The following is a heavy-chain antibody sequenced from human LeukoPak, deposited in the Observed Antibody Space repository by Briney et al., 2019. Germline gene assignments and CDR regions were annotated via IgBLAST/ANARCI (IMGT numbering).Heavy chain of an antibody. Sequence: PSETLSLTCAVYGGSFSGYYWSWIRQPPGKGLEWIGEIIHSGSTNYNPSLKSRVAISVDTSKNQFSLKVSSVTAADTAVYYCATSGYCSSTICPAFHWFDPWGQGTLVTVSS. CDR1: GGSFSGYY. V-gene: IGHV4-34*12. D-gene: IGHD2-2*01. CDR2: IIHSGST. J-gene: IGHJ5*02. CDR3: ATSGYCSSTICPAFHWFDP.